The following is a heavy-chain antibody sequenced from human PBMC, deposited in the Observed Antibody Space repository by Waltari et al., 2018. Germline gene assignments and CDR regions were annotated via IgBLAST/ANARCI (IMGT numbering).Heavy chain of an antibody. D-gene: IGHD6-19*01. CDR2: ISGSGGST. CDR3: AKDRGISRAWLVNYYYYGMDV. CDR1: GFTFSSYA. J-gene: IGHJ6*02. Sequence: EVQLLESGGGLVQPGGSLRLSCAASGFTFSSYAMSWVRQAPGKGRAWVSAISGSGGSTYYADSVKGRFTISRDNSKNTLYLQMNSLRAEDTAVYYCAKDRGISRAWLVNYYYYGMDVWGQGTTVTVSS. V-gene: IGHV3-23*01.